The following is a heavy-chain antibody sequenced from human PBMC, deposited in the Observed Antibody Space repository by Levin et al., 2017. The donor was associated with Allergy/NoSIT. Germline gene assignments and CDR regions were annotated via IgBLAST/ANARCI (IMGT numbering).Heavy chain of an antibody. V-gene: IGHV3-7*04. CDR3: ARVDGNAGDY. CDR1: FFPFLLSF. CDR2: IKQDGSEK. J-gene: IGHJ4*02. Sequence: GASVKVSFSSSFFPFLLSFLLFFLPFPFPGLEFVANIKQDGSEKYYVDSVKGRFAISRDNAKNSLYLQMNSLRAEDTAVYYCARVDGNAGDYWGQGTLVTVSS. D-gene: IGHD1-1*01.